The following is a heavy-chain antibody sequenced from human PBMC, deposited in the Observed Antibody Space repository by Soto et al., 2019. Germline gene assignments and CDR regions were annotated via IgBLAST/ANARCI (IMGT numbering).Heavy chain of an antibody. CDR2: IYWDDDE. Sequence: SGPTLVKPTPTLTLTCSFSGFSLTTHGVGVGWIRQPPGKALQWLALIYWDDDERYGPSLRSRLTITKDTSKNQVVLTMTNMDPVDTATYFCARLTIGYYYMDVWGKGTTVTVSS. V-gene: IGHV2-5*05. J-gene: IGHJ6*03. CDR1: GFSLTTHGVG. CDR3: ARLTIGYYYMDV. D-gene: IGHD7-27*01.